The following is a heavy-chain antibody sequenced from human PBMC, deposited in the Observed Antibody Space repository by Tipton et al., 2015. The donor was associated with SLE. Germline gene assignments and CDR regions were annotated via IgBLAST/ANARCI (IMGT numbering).Heavy chain of an antibody. V-gene: IGHV1-2*06. J-gene: IGHJ4*02. Sequence: QLVQSGAEVKKPGASVKVSCRASGYRFTDLYVEWVRQAPGQGLEWMGRINPNNGGTIYAREFQGRVTMTSDTSISTAYMQLSRLTYDDTAVYFCATNRFGVVTTHDYWGQGTLVTVSS. D-gene: IGHD3-3*01. CDR1: GYRFTDLY. CDR3: ATNRFGVVTTHDY. CDR2: INPNNGGT.